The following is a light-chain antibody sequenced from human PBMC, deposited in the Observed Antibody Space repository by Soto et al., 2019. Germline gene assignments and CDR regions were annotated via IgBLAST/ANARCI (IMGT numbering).Light chain of an antibody. CDR1: SSDVGGYNY. J-gene: IGLJ7*01. Sequence: QSVLTQPASVSGSPGQSITISCTGASSDVGGYNYVSWYQQHPGRAPKLMIYEVTNRPSGVSNRFSGSKSGNTASLTISGLQAEDEADYYCSSYIGSTTLRVFGGGTQLTVL. CDR3: SSYIGSTTLRV. CDR2: EVT. V-gene: IGLV2-14*01.